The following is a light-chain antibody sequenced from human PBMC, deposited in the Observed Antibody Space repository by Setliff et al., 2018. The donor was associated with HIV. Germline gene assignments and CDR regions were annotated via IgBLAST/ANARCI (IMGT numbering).Light chain of an antibody. Sequence: SYELTQPPSVSVAPGETASITCGGNNIGSKSVHWYQQKPGQAPVLVIYYDSDRPSGIPERFSGSNSGNTATLTISRVEAGDGADYYCQVWDSSSDHYVFGTGTRSPS. V-gene: IGLV3-21*04. CDR2: YDS. CDR1: NIGSKS. CDR3: QVWDSSSDHYV. J-gene: IGLJ1*01.